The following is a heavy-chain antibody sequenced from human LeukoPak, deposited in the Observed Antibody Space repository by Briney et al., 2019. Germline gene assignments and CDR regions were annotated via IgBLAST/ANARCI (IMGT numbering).Heavy chain of an antibody. Sequence: PGGSLRPSCAASAFTLSSSWVGWVRHAPGDGPVWVSRINRDGRRTSYADSVKGRFTISRDNAKKTVYLQMNRLRAEDTAGYYCARAVEYYDSSGYYYPRVDAYDIWGQGTMVTVSS. CDR2: INRDGRRT. CDR3: ARAVEYYDSSGYYYPRVDAYDI. J-gene: IGHJ3*02. D-gene: IGHD3-22*01. CDR1: AFTLSSSW. V-gene: IGHV3-74*01.